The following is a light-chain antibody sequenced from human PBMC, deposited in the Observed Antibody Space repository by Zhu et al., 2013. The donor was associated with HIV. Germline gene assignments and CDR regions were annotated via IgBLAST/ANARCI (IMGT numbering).Light chain of an antibody. CDR3: QAWDNSTVV. Sequence: SYELTQPPSVSVSPGQTASITCSGDKLGDKYACWYQQKPGQSPVLVIYQDSKRPSGIPDRFSGSNSGNTATLTISGTQAMDEADYYCQAWDNSTVVFGGGTKLTVL. V-gene: IGLV3-1*01. CDR2: QDS. CDR1: KLGDKY. J-gene: IGLJ2*01.